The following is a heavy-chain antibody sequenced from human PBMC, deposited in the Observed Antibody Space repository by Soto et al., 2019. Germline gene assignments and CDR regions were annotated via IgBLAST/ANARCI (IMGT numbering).Heavy chain of an antibody. CDR2: IFYTGST. J-gene: IGHJ4*02. Sequence: QVQLQESGPGLVKPSQTLSLTCTVSGGSISSGDYYWNWIRQHPGKGLEWIGYIFYTGSTYYNPSLTSRVXXSXDTXKNRFSLRLNSVTAADTAGYYCARAPGVVAAIFDYWGQGTLVTVSS. CDR3: ARAPGVVAAIFDY. CDR1: GGSISSGDYY. V-gene: IGHV4-31*03. D-gene: IGHD2-15*01.